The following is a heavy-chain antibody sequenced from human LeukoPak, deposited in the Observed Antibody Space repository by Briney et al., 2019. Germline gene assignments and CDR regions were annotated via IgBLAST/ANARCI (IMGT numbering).Heavy chain of an antibody. V-gene: IGHV3-7*01. D-gene: IGHD6-19*01. CDR1: AFSFRTYW. CDR3: AVIDSNGWQVGLDY. CDR2: INQDGSVK. Sequence: GGSLRLSCVASAFSFRTYWMNWVRRAPGKGLEWVANINQDGSVKHYLDSVKGRFTISRDNAKNSLYLQMNSLRADDTAVYYCAVIDSNGWQVGLDYWGQGTQVTVSS. J-gene: IGHJ4*02.